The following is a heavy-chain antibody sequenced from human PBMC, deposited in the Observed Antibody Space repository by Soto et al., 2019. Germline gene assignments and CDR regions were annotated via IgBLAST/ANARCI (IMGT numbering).Heavy chain of an antibody. Sequence: GGSLRLSCAASEFSFSSYAMHWIRQAPGKGLEWVAVISFDGNIIQYADSVKGRFIISRDNIKNTLYLQMNSLRGEDTAVYYCVRNFDKITYYFDYWGQGTQVTVSS. CDR3: VRNFDKITYYFDY. CDR2: ISFDGNII. V-gene: IGHV3-30-3*01. D-gene: IGHD3-9*01. CDR1: EFSFSSYA. J-gene: IGHJ4*02.